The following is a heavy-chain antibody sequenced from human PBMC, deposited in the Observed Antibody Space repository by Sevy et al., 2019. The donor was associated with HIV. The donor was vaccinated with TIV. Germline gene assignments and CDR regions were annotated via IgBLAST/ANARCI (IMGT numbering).Heavy chain of an antibody. J-gene: IGHJ4*02. V-gene: IGHV3-48*02. Sequence: GGSLRLSCAASGFSFSQYSMNWVRQAPGKGLEWLSYISGSSGTIYYAGSVKGRFTISRDNAKNSVYLQMNSLRDEDSAVYYCASVVLYYVANYCDFWGQGALVTVSS. D-gene: IGHD3-10*02. CDR3: ASVVLYYVANYCDF. CDR2: ISGSSGTI. CDR1: GFSFSQYS.